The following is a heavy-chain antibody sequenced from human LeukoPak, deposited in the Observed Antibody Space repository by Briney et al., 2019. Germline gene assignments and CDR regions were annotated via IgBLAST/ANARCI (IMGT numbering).Heavy chain of an antibody. CDR1: GFTVSSNC. CDR2: IYSGGST. CDR3: ARDSSGYYLFDY. D-gene: IGHD3-22*01. J-gene: IGHJ4*02. V-gene: IGHV3-53*01. Sequence: GVALRLSCAASGFTVSSNCMSWVRQAPGKGLEWVSVIYSGGSTYYADSVKGRFTISRDNSKNTLYLQMNSLRAEDTAVYYCARDSSGYYLFDYWGQGTLVTVSS.